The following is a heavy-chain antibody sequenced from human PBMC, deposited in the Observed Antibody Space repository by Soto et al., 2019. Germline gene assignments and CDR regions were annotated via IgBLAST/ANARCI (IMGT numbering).Heavy chain of an antibody. V-gene: IGHV1-2*04. D-gene: IGHD6-13*01. J-gene: IGHJ6*02. Sequence: RASVKVSCKASGYTFTGYYMHWVRQAPGQGLEWMGWINPNSGGTNYAQKFQGWVTMTRDTSISTAYMELSRLRSDDTAVYYCAREIAAAGSYGMDVWGQGTTVTVSS. CDR2: INPNSGGT. CDR1: GYTFTGYY. CDR3: AREIAAAGSYGMDV.